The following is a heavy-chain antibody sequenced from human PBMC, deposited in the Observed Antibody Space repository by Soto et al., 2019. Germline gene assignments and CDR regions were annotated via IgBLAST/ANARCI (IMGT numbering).Heavy chain of an antibody. J-gene: IGHJ4*01. Sequence: QVQLQESGPGLVKPSQTLSLTCTVSGGSISSGDYYWSWIRQPPGKGLEWIGYIYYSGSTYYNPSRKSRVTISVDTSKNQFSLKLSSVTAADTDVYYCATYGGNSGYFDYWGHGTLVTVSS. V-gene: IGHV4-30-4*01. CDR2: IYYSGST. CDR3: ATYGGNSGYFDY. CDR1: GGSISSGDYY. D-gene: IGHD4-17*01.